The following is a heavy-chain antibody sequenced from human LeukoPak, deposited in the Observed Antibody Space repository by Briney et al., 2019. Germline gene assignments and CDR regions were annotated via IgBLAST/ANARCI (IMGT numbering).Heavy chain of an antibody. J-gene: IGHJ5*02. Sequence: GGSLRLSCAASGFTFSTYSMNWVRQAPGKGLEWGSYITSSSNTIYYADSVKGRFTISRDNAKNSLYLQMNSLRAEDTAVYYCARGDIVVGGNWFDPWGQGTLVTVSS. V-gene: IGHV3-48*01. CDR2: ITSSSNTI. CDR1: GFTFSTYS. CDR3: ARGDIVVGGNWFDP. D-gene: IGHD2-2*01.